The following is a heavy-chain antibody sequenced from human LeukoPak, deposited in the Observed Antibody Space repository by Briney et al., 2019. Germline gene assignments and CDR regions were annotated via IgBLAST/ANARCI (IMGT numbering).Heavy chain of an antibody. CDR1: GGAFSSYA. V-gene: IGHV1-69*13. J-gene: IGHJ4*02. CDR2: IIPIVGTA. CDR3: ARIGPDADPDGSGSFFTNPYFDY. Sequence: GASVKVSCKASGGAFSSYAISWVRQAPGQGLEWMGGIIPIVGTANYAQKFQGRVTITADESTSTAYMELSSLRSEDTAVYYCARIGPDADPDGSGSFFTNPYFDYWGQGTLVTVSS. D-gene: IGHD3-10*01.